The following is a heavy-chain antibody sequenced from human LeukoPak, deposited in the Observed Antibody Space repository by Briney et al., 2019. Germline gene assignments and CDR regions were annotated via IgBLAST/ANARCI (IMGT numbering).Heavy chain of an antibody. D-gene: IGHD1-26*01. V-gene: IGHV1-69*05. J-gene: IGHJ3*02. CDR1: GGTFSSYA. Sequence: ASVKVSCKASGGTFSSYAISWVRQAPGQGLEWMGGIIPIFGTANYAQKFQGRVTMTRNTSISTAYMELSSLRSEDTAVYYCATSGSYSSDAFDIWGQGTMVTVSS. CDR2: IIPIFGTA. CDR3: ATSGSYSSDAFDI.